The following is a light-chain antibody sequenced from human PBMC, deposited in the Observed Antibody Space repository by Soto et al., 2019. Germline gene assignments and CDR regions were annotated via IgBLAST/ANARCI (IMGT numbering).Light chain of an antibody. CDR1: QSVSTY. Sequence: EIVLTQSPATLSLSPGERATLSCRASQSVSTYLAWYQQKPGQAPRLLIYGASNRATGTPARFSGSGSGTDFTLTISSLEPEDVAVYYCQLHSNWLPITFGQGTRLEIK. CDR3: QLHSNWLPIT. V-gene: IGKV3-11*01. J-gene: IGKJ5*01. CDR2: GAS.